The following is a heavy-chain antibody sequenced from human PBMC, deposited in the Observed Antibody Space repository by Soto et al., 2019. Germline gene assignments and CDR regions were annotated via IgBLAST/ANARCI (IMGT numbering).Heavy chain of an antibody. J-gene: IGHJ6*02. CDR1: GGSFSGYY. CDR3: ARGRSRVLRFLEWLPPPYGMDV. V-gene: IGHV4-34*01. Sequence: SETLSLTCAVYGGSFSGYYWSWIRQPPGKGLEWIGEINHSGSTNYNPSLKGRVTISVDTSKNQFSLKLSSVTAADTAVYYCARGRSRVLRFLEWLPPPYGMDVWGRGTTVTVSS. CDR2: INHSGST. D-gene: IGHD3-3*01.